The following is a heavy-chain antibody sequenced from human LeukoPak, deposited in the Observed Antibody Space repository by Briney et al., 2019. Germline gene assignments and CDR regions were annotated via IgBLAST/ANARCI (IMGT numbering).Heavy chain of an antibody. CDR1: GGSISSYY. CDR2: LSDSGIT. Sequence: LETLSLTCTVSGGSISSYYWGWIRQPPGKGLEWIGYLSDSGITNHNPSLKSRVTMSIDTSKSQFSLRLSSMTAADTAVYYCASTNTLTRGKGGTFDIWGQGTMVIVSS. V-gene: IGHV4-59*01. J-gene: IGHJ3*02. D-gene: IGHD5-12*01. CDR3: ASTNTLTRGKGGTFDI.